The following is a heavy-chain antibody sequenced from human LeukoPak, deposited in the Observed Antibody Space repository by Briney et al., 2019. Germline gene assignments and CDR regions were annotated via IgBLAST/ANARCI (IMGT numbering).Heavy chain of an antibody. J-gene: IGHJ4*02. Sequence: PGGSLRLSCAASGFTFSGYSMNWVRQAPGKGLEWVSYISSSSSTIYHADSVKGRFTISRDDATNSLDLQMNSTRDEDTAVYYCAREGDSSGPSVGLDYWGQGTLVTVSS. CDR3: AREGDSSGPSVGLDY. V-gene: IGHV3-48*02. CDR2: ISSSSSTI. CDR1: GFTFSGYS. D-gene: IGHD3-22*01.